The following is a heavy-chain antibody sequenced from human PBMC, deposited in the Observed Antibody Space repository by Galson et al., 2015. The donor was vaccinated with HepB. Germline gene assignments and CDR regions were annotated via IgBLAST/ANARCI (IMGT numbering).Heavy chain of an antibody. CDR1: GYTFTSYA. V-gene: IGHV1-3*01. CDR3: ARAPSGPYSSSWYLPQPYYYYGMDV. CDR2: INAGNDNT. Sequence: SVKVSCKASGYTFTSYAMHWVRQAPGQRLEWMGWINAGNDNTKYSQKFQGRVTITRDTSASTAYMELSSLRSEDTAVYYCARAPSGPYSSSWYLPQPYYYYGMDVWGQGTTVTVSS. J-gene: IGHJ6*02. D-gene: IGHD6-13*01.